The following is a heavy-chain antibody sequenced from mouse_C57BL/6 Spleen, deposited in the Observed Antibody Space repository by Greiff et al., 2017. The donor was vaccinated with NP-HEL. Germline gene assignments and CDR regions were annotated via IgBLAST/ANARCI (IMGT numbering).Heavy chain of an antibody. D-gene: IGHD1-1*01. V-gene: IGHV1-64*01. Sequence: QLPGAELVKPGASVKLSCKASGYTFTSYWMHWVKQRPGQGLEWIGMIHPNSGSTNYNEKFKSKATLTVDKSSSTAYMQLSSLTSEDSAVYYCARAPYGSRPYWGQGTLVTVSA. J-gene: IGHJ3*01. CDR1: GYTFTSYW. CDR3: ARAPYGSRPY. CDR2: IHPNSGST.